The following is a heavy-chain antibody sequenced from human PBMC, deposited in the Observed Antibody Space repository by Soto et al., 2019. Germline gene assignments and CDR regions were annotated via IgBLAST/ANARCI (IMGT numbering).Heavy chain of an antibody. Sequence: QVQLQQWGAGLLKPSETLSLNCTVQGGSVSGHYWSWIRQSPGKGLEWIGEINHSGSTNYNPSLKSLVTPSVDTSRNQFSLKVRSVTAADTAVYYCARDRGYQVVSWSSYYYDLDVWGQGATVTVSS. CDR3: ARDRGYQVVSWSSYYYDLDV. CDR2: INHSGST. CDR1: GGSVSGHY. D-gene: IGHD2-15*01. J-gene: IGHJ6*02. V-gene: IGHV4-34*01.